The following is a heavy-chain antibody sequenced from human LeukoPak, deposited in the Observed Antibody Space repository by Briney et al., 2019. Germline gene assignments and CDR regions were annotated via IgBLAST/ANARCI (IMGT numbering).Heavy chain of an antibody. D-gene: IGHD6-13*01. CDR1: GYIFSDYY. V-gene: IGHV1-2*04. Sequence: PWASVKVSCKASGYIFSDYYMHWVRQAPGQGLEWLGWINPKSGAADYGQQFRGWVTMTRDTSINTDYMEMKRVTSDDTAVYYCARGAEAETSPLDFWGQGTLVIVS. CDR3: ARGAEAETSPLDF. J-gene: IGHJ4*02. CDR2: INPKSGAA.